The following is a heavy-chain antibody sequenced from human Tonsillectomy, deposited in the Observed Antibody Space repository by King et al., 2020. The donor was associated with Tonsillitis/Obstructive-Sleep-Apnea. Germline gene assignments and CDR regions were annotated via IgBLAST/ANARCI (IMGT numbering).Heavy chain of an antibody. CDR2: ISAYNGNT. Sequence: VQLVESGAEVKKPGASVKVSCKASGYTFTSYGISWVRQAPGQGLEWMGWISAYNGNTNYAQKLQGRVTMTTDTSTSTAYMELRSLRSDDTAVYYCARDVALTRWFGESLDYWGQGTLVTVSS. D-gene: IGHD3-10*01. J-gene: IGHJ4*02. CDR3: ARDVALTRWFGESLDY. CDR1: GYTFTSYG. V-gene: IGHV1-18*01.